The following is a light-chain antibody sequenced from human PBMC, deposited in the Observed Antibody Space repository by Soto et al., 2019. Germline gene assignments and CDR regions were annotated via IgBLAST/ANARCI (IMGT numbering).Light chain of an antibody. CDR1: KNDVGFYDF. CDR3: KSYAGSNTYV. CDR2: EVV. V-gene: IGLV2-8*01. J-gene: IGLJ1*01. Sequence: QSALTQPPSASGSPGQSVTISCTGTKNDVGFYDFVSWYQHHPGKAPRLIIYEVVQRPSGVPDRFAGSKSCNTASLTVSGLQAADDDDFFCKSYAGSNTYVFGSGTKVTVL.